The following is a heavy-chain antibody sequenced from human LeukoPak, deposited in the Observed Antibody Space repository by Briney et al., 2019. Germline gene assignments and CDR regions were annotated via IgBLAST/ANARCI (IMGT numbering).Heavy chain of an antibody. V-gene: IGHV3-66*01. CDR2: IYSGGIT. D-gene: IGHD3-16*01. CDR1: GFTVSSNY. Sequence: GGSLRLSCAASGFTVSSNYMSWVRQAPGKGLEWVSVIYSGGITFYADSVKGRFTISRDNAKNTLYLQMNSLRAEDTTMYYCARGVYDYVWGSYSVAFDYWGQGTLVTVSS. CDR3: ARGVYDYVWGSYSVAFDY. J-gene: IGHJ4*02.